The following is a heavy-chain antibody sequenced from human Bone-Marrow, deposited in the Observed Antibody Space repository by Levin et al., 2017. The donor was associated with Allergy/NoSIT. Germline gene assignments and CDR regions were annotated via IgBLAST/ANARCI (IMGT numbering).Heavy chain of an antibody. CDR2: IYSGGST. CDR1: GFTVSSNY. J-gene: IGHJ6*02. Sequence: GESLKISCAASGFTVSSNYMSWVRQAPGKGLEWVSVIYSGGSTYYADSVKGRFTISRDNSKNTLCLQMNSLRAEDTAVYYCARVMTHNYDYGMDVWGQGTTVTVSS. V-gene: IGHV3-53*01. CDR3: ARVMTHNYDYGMDV. D-gene: IGHD2-8*01.